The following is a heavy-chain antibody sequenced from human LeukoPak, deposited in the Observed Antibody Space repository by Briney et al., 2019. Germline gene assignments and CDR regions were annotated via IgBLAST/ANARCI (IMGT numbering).Heavy chain of an antibody. CDR3: ARSKVEPWLATDY. Sequence: PSETLSLTCTLSGGSISSYYWSWIRQPPGKGLGWIGYIYYSGSTNYNPSLKSRVTISVDTSKNQFSLKLSSVTAADTAVYYCARSKVEPWLATDYWGQGTLVTVSS. D-gene: IGHD6-19*01. J-gene: IGHJ4*02. V-gene: IGHV4-59*08. CDR2: IYYSGST. CDR1: GGSISSYY.